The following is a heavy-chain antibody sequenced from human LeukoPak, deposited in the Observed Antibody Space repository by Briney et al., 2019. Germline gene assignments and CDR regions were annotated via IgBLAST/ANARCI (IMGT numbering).Heavy chain of an antibody. CDR2: ISGSGGST. CDR3: AKYPNRGLQSAPWDY. Sequence: PGGSLRLSCAASGFTFSSYAMSWVRQAPGKGLEWVSAISGSGGSTYYADSVKGRFTISRDNSKNTLYLQMNSLRAEDTAVYYCAKYPNRGLQSAPWDYWGQGTLVTVSS. D-gene: IGHD5-24*01. V-gene: IGHV3-23*01. CDR1: GFTFSSYA. J-gene: IGHJ4*02.